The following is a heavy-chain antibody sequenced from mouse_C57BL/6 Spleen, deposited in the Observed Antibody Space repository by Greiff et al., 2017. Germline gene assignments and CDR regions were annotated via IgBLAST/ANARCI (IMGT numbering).Heavy chain of an antibody. CDR2: IGRKSNNSAT. D-gene: IGHD1-1*01. CDR1: GFSFNTYA. CDR3: VRQRLVLAWFAY. Sequence: EVQRVESGGGLVQPTGSLKLSCAASGFSFNTYAMNWVRQAPGKGLEWVARIGRKSNNSATYYADSVKDRITISRDDSESMLYLQMNNLKTEDTAMYYCVRQRLVLAWFAYWGQGTLVTVSA. V-gene: IGHV10-1*01. J-gene: IGHJ3*01.